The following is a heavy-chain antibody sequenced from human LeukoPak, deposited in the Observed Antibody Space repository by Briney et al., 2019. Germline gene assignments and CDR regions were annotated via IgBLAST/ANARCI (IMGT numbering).Heavy chain of an antibody. CDR2: INPYSGDT. V-gene: IGHV1-2*02. CDR1: GYNFIGYY. D-gene: IGHD3-22*01. CDR3: FSDDSSGNLDT. Sequence: ASVKVSCKASGYNFIGYYIHWLRQAPGQGLEWMGWINPYSGDTNYARKFQGRVTMTRDKSITTAYMELTGLTSDDTSVYFCFSDDSSGNLDTWGQGTLVTVSS. J-gene: IGHJ5*02.